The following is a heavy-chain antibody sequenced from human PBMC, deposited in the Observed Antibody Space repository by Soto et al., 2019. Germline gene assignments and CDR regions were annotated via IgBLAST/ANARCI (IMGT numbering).Heavy chain of an antibody. Sequence: PSETLSLTCTVSGGSISSYYWSWIRQPAGKGLEWIGRIYPSGTIFYNPSLNSRVTISADTSNNQFSLKLTSVTAADTAVYFCATYTAFAKYYFDYWGRGTLVTVSS. CDR2: IYPSGTI. CDR3: ATYTAFAKYYFDY. V-gene: IGHV4-4*07. D-gene: IGHD3-16*01. CDR1: GGSISSYY. J-gene: IGHJ4*02.